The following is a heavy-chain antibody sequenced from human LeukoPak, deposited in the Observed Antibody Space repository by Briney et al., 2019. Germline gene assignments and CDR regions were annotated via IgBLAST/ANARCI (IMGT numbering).Heavy chain of an antibody. CDR3: ARVGRVSIYPSYMDV. Sequence: GTSLRLSCEASGFTFSTFPMHWVRQTPDKRLEWVAVISDDGRDTYYADSVKGRFTISGDNSKNTLYLQMNSLSPEDTAVVYCARVGRVSIYPSYMDVWGKGTTVTVSS. D-gene: IGHD6-6*01. J-gene: IGHJ6*03. V-gene: IGHV3-30*04. CDR2: ISDDGRDT. CDR1: GFTFSTFP.